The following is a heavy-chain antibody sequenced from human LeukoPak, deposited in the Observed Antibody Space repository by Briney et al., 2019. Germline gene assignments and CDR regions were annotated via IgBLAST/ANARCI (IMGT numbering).Heavy chain of an antibody. J-gene: IGHJ4*02. Sequence: GGSLTLSCAASGFTFSSYAMNWVRQAPGKGLEWVSAISHSGGSTYYADSAKGRFTSSRDNSRNTLYLQMNSLRAEDTAVYYCAKRECSGGSCYFDYWGQGTLVTVSS. CDR2: ISHSGGST. CDR3: AKRECSGGSCYFDY. V-gene: IGHV3-23*01. CDR1: GFTFSSYA. D-gene: IGHD2-15*01.